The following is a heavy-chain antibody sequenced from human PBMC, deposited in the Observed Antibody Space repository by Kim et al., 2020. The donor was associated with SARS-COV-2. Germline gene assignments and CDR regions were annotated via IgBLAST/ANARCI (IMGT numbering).Heavy chain of an antibody. V-gene: IGHV1-69*01. D-gene: IGHD5-18*01. Sequence: AQKVQGRVTITADESTSTAYMELSSLRSEDTAVYYCARGSVDTAFSFPDYWGQGTLVTVSS. CDR3: ARGSVDTAFSFPDY. J-gene: IGHJ4*02.